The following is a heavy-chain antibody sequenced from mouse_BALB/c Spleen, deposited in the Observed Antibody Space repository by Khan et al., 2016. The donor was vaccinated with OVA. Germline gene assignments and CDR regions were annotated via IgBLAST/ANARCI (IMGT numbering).Heavy chain of an antibody. CDR1: GFSLTGYG. CDR2: IWGDGST. Sequence: QVQLKQSGPGLVAPSQSLSITCTVSGFSLTGYGVHWVRQPPGKGLEWLGMIWGDGSTDSNSALKSRLSICKDNSKSQVFLKMNSLQTEDTAMYYGARAYYANYREAMDFWGQGTSVTVSS. CDR3: ARAYYANYREAMDF. J-gene: IGHJ4*01. V-gene: IGHV2-6-7*01. D-gene: IGHD2-10*01.